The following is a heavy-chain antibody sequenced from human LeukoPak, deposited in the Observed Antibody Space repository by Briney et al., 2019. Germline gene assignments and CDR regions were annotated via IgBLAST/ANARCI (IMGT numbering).Heavy chain of an antibody. J-gene: IGHJ2*01. CDR2: ISSSSSYI. D-gene: IGHD4/OR15-4a*01. CDR1: GFTFSSYS. Sequence: GGSLRLSCAASGFTFSSYSMNWVRQAPGKGLEWVSSISSSSSYIYYADSVKGRFTISRDNAKNSLYLQMNSLRVEDTAVYYCAREDDYGPGYFDLWGRGTLVTVSS. CDR3: AREDDYGPGYFDL. V-gene: IGHV3-21*01.